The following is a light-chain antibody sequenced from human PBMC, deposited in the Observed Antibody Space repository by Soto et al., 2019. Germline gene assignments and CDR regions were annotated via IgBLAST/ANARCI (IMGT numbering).Light chain of an antibody. J-gene: IGKJ1*01. CDR3: QQTYSPPGT. CDR1: QTISAF. CDR2: SAS. Sequence: DIQVTQSPPTLSASVGDRVTITCRASQTISAFLNWYQHKPGKAPELLIFSASKLQTGVPSRFSGRGSGTAFTLTITSLRPEDFATYYCQQTYSPPGTFGQGTKVDIK. V-gene: IGKV1-39*01.